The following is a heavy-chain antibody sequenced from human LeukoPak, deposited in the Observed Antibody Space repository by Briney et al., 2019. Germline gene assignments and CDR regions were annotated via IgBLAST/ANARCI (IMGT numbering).Heavy chain of an antibody. V-gene: IGHV3-23*01. J-gene: IGHJ3*01. CDR2: ISGSGGST. D-gene: IGHD4-17*01. CDR3: AREKGFDYGEAFDV. Sequence: TGGSLRLSCAASGFTFSSYAMSWVRQTPGKGLEWVSVISGSGGSTYYADSVKGRFTISRDNSKNTLYLQMNSLRAEDTAVYYCAREKGFDYGEAFDVWGQGTMVTVSS. CDR1: GFTFSSYA.